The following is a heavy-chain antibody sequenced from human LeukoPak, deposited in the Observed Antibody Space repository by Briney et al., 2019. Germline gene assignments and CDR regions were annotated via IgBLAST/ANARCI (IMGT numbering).Heavy chain of an antibody. J-gene: IGHJ4*02. CDR3: AKDETVLLWFGELLSIDY. D-gene: IGHD3-10*01. CDR2: ISGSGGST. Sequence: PGGSLRLSCAASGFTFSSYSMNWVRQAPGKGLKWVSAISGSGGSTYYADSVKGRFTISRDNSKNTLYLQMNSLRAEDTAVYYCAKDETVLLWFGELLSIDYWGQGTLVTVSS. CDR1: GFTFSSYS. V-gene: IGHV3-23*01.